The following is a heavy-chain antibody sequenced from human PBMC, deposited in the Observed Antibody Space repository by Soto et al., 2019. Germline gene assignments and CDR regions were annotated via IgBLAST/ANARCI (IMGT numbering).Heavy chain of an antibody. J-gene: IGHJ4*02. Sequence: SGPTLVNHTETLTLTCTVSGFSLNEARLGVSLIGQPPGRALEWLAHIFSNDEKSYSTSLYNRLTISKDTSKSQVVLTMTNMGPVDTATYFCARIQDYVWGSYPYDVWGQGSLVTVSS. CDR1: GFSLNEARLG. V-gene: IGHV2-26*01. CDR2: IFSNDEK. D-gene: IGHD3-16*02. CDR3: ARIQDYVWGSYPYDV.